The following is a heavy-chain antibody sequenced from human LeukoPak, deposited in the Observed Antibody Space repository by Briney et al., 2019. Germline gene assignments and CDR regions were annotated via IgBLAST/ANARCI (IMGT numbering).Heavy chain of an antibody. Sequence: GTSLRLSCAASGFIFSNYGMHWVRQAPGKGLEWVAVIWSDGSNKYYADSVKGRFTISGDNSKNTLYLQVNSLRADDTAVYYCAKEDIVVVVAATRSPYYYGMDVWGQGTTVTVSS. J-gene: IGHJ6*02. CDR2: IWSDGSNK. CDR3: AKEDIVVVVAATRSPYYYGMDV. CDR1: GFIFSNYG. D-gene: IGHD2-15*01. V-gene: IGHV3-33*06.